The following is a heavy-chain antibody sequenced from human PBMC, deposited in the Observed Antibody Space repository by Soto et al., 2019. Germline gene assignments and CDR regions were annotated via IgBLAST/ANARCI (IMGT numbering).Heavy chain of an antibody. J-gene: IGHJ4*02. V-gene: IGHV3-23*01. CDR1: GYTFSNYA. CDR2: ISGSGGST. Sequence: EVQVLESGGGLVQPGGSLRLSCAASGYTFSNYAMSWVRQAPGKGLEWVSLISGSGGSTYYGDSVKGRFTISRDNSKNTVYLQMNSRRAEDTAVYYCAVGRGSNDWHFFDYWGQGTLVTVSS. CDR3: AVGRGSNDWHFFDY. D-gene: IGHD1-26*01.